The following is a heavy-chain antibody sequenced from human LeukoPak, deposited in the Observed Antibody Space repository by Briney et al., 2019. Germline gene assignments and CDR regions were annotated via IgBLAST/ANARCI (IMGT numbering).Heavy chain of an antibody. CDR2: ISSSGKTI. D-gene: IGHD6-13*01. Sequence: PGGSLRLSCEASGFTFSSYEMNWVRQAPGKGLEWRSYISSSGKTIYYADSTKGRFTVSRDNAKNSLYLQMNSLRAEDTAVYYCATTSIAAAVPGCFDYWGQGTLVTVFS. CDR3: ATTSIAAAVPGCFDY. CDR1: GFTFSSYE. V-gene: IGHV3-48*03. J-gene: IGHJ4*02.